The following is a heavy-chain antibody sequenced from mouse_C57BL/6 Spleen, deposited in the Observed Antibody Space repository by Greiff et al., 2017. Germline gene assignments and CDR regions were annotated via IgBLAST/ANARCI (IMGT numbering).Heavy chain of an antibody. Sequence: QVQLQQSGAELVKPGASVKLSCTASGYAFSSYWMTWVKQRPGKGLEWIGPIYPGDGDTNYNGKFKGMATLTADKSSSTAYMQLSGLTSEGSAVYFCARLASHYYFDYWGQGTTLTVSS. D-gene: IGHD6-1*01. CDR2: IYPGDGDT. V-gene: IGHV1-80*01. J-gene: IGHJ2*01. CDR3: ARLASHYYFDY. CDR1: GYAFSSYW.